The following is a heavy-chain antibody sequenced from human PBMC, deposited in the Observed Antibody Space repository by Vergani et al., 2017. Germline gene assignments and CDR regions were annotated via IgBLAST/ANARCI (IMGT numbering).Heavy chain of an antibody. V-gene: IGHV1-18*04. CDR2: ISAYNGNT. J-gene: IGHJ4*02. D-gene: IGHD2-21*01. CDR1: GYTFTSYG. CDR3: AKGPPRVVIAIPFDY. Sequence: QVQLVQSGAEVKKPWASVKVSCKASGYTFTSYGISWVRQAPGQGLEWMGWISAYNGNTNYAQKLQGRVSMTTDTSTSTAYMELRSLRSDDTAVYYCAKGPPRVVIAIPFDYWGQGTLVTVSS.